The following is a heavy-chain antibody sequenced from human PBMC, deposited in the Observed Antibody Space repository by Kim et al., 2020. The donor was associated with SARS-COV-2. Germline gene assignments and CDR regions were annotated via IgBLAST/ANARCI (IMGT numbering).Heavy chain of an antibody. J-gene: IGHJ6*02. CDR3: ARGVAGGDSSRMYV. CDR1: GFTFSDYY. V-gene: IGHV3-11*04. Sequence: GGSLRLSCAASGFTFSDYYMSWIRQAPGKGLEWVSCISSGGSTTFYADSVKGRFTISRDNAKNSLYLQLNSLRAEDTAVFFCARGVAGGDSSRMYVWCEG. D-gene: IGHD6-19*01. CDR2: ISSGGSTT.